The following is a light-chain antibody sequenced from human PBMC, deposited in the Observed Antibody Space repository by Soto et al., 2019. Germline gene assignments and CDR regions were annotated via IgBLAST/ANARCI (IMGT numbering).Light chain of an antibody. J-gene: IGLJ1*01. CDR3: SSKINNNTTLYV. CDR1: SSDVGTYNF. V-gene: IGLV2-14*01. Sequence: QSVLTQPASVSGSPGQSITISRTGTSSDVGTYNFVSWYQQHPGKVPKLMIYEVSSRPSGVSDRFSGSKSGNTASLTISGLQAEDEAEYYCSSKINNNTTLYVFGTRTKVTVL. CDR2: EVS.